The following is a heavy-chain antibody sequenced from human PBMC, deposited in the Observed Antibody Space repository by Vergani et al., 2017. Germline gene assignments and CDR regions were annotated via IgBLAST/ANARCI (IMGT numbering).Heavy chain of an antibody. CDR2: ISAYNGNT. Sequence: QVQLVQSGAEVKKPGASVKVSCKASGYTFTSYGISWVRKAPGQGLEWMGWISAYNGNTNYAQKLQGRVTMTTEPSTSTAYMALRSLRSDDTAVYYCARRLGYCSSTSCFGWFDPWGQGTLVTVSS. V-gene: IGHV1-18*01. D-gene: IGHD2-2*01. CDR3: ARRLGYCSSTSCFGWFDP. J-gene: IGHJ5*02. CDR1: GYTFTSYG.